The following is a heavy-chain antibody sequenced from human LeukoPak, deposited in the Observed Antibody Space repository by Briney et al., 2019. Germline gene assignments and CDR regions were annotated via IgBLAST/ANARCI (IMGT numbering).Heavy chain of an antibody. CDR2: ISSSSSYI. CDR1: GFTFSSYS. Sequence: PGGSLRLSCAASGFTFSSYSMNWVRQAPGKGLEWVSSISSSSSYIYYADSVKGRFTISRDNAKNSLYLQMNSLRAEDTAVYYRAREVSSTPNGDWFDPWGQGTLVTVSS. J-gene: IGHJ5*02. D-gene: IGHD6-13*01. CDR3: AREVSSTPNGDWFDP. V-gene: IGHV3-21*01.